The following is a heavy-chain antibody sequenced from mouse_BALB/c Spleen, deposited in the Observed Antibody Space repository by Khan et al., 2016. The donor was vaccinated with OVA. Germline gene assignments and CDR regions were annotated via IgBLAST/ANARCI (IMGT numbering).Heavy chain of an antibody. D-gene: IGHD1-1*01. CDR1: GFSLTSYG. J-gene: IGHJ3*01. Sequence: VQLQQSGPGLVAPSQSLSITCTVSGFSLTSYGVGWVRPPPGKGLEWLGVIWGDGSTNYHSALISRLNINKDKSKSQVFLKLNSLQTDDTATYYCALYYYGRAWFAYWGQGTLVTVSA. CDR2: IWGDGST. CDR3: ALYYYGRAWFAY. V-gene: IGHV2-3*01.